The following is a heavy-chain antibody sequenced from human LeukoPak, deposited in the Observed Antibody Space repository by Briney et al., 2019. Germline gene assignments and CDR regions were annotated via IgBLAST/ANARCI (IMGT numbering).Heavy chain of an antibody. D-gene: IGHD3-16*01. Sequence: GGSLRLSCAASGFTVSSNYMSWVRQAPGKGLEWVSVIYSGGSTYYADSVKGRFTISRDNSKNTVYLQMESLRVEDTAVYYCAREDNGGATDDGFDVWGHGTVVTVSS. CDR2: IYSGGST. CDR1: GFTVSSNY. J-gene: IGHJ3*01. V-gene: IGHV3-53*01. CDR3: AREDNGGATDDGFDV.